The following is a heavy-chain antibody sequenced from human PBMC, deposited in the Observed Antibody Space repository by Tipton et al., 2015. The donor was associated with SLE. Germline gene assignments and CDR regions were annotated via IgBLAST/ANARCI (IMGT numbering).Heavy chain of an antibody. J-gene: IGHJ3*02. V-gene: IGHV1-8*03. Sequence: QSGAEVKKPGASVKVSCKASGYTFTSYDINWVRQATGQRLEWMGWMNPNRCNTGYAQQFQGRVTITRNTSISTAYMELSSQRSEDTAVNYCARAQGLDAFDIWGLGTMVTVSS. CDR1: GYTFTSYD. CDR3: ARAQGLDAFDI. CDR2: MNPNRCNT.